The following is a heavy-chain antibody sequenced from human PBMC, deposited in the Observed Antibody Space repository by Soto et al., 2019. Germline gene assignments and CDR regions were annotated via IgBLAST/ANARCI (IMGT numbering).Heavy chain of an antibody. CDR2: ISSSSSTI. J-gene: IGHJ6*02. V-gene: IGHV3-48*02. D-gene: IGHD1-20*01. Sequence: EVQLVESGGGLVQPGGSLRLSCAASGFTFRSYSMNWVRQAPGKGLEWVSYISSSSSTIYYADSVKGRFTISRDNAKNSLYLKMKSLRDEDTAVYYCASIFITGLHYYDYYGMAVWGQGTTVTVSS. CDR1: GFTFRSYS. CDR3: ASIFITGLHYYDYYGMAV.